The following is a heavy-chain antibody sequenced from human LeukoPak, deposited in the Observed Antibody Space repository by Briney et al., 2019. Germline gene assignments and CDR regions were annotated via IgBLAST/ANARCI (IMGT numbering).Heavy chain of an antibody. D-gene: IGHD3-22*01. CDR1: VDSFSGYY. Sequence: PSETLSLTCAVYVDSFSGYYWSWIRQPPGGGLEWVGGITHSGSTNYKPSLRSRVTISVDTSKNQFSLKLSSMTAADTAVYYCARHAGSYYTYNFDYWGQGTLVTVSS. CDR3: ARHAGSYYTYNFDY. J-gene: IGHJ4*02. V-gene: IGHV4-34*01. CDR2: ITHSGST.